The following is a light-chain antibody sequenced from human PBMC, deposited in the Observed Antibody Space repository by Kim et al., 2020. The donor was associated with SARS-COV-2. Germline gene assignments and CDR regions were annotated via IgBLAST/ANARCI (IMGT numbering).Light chain of an antibody. CDR3: QSYDSSNVV. CDR1: RGSIASSY. CDR2: EDN. J-gene: IGLJ2*01. V-gene: IGLV6-57*03. Sequence: GKTGTISGTRSRGSIASSYVQWYQRRPGSAPTTVIYEDNQRPSGVPDRFSGSIDSSSNSASLTISGLKTEDEADYYCQSYDSSNVVFGGGTQLTVL.